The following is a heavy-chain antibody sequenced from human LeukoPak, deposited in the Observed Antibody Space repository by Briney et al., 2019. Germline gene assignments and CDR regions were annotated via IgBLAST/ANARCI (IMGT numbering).Heavy chain of an antibody. D-gene: IGHD2/OR15-2a*01. CDR1: GFTFSSYG. V-gene: IGHV3-33*06. Sequence: GGSLRLSCAASGFTFSSYGMHWVRQAPGEGLEWVAVIWYDGSNKYYADSVKGRFTISRDNSKNTLCLQMNSLRAEDTAVYYCAKDQRGIFDFDYWGQGTLVTVSS. CDR2: IWYDGSNK. CDR3: AKDQRGIFDFDY. J-gene: IGHJ4*02.